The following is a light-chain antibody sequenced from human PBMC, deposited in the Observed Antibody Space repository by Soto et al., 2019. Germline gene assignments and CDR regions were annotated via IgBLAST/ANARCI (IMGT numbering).Light chain of an antibody. Sequence: QSALTQPASVSGSPGQSITISCTGTSSDVGDYNYVSWYQQHPGKAPKLMIYDVSNRPSGVSNRFSGSKSGNTASLTISGLQAEDEGDYYCSSYTSSSTEVFGGGTKLTVL. CDR3: SSYTSSSTEV. CDR2: DVS. J-gene: IGLJ2*01. CDR1: SSDVGDYNY. V-gene: IGLV2-14*01.